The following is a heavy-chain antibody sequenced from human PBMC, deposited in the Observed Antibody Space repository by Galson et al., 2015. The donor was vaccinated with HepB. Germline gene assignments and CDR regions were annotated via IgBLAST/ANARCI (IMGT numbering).Heavy chain of an antibody. CDR3: ARDMTDYYYYYGMDV. J-gene: IGHJ6*02. V-gene: IGHV3-30-3*01. D-gene: IGHD3-16*01. CDR2: ISYDGSNK. Sequence: SLRLSCAASGFTFSSYAMHWVRQAPGKGLEWVAVISYDGSNKYYADSVKGRFTISRDNSKNTLYLQMNSLRAEDTAVYYCARDMTDYYYYYGMDVWGQGTTVTVSS. CDR1: GFTFSSYA.